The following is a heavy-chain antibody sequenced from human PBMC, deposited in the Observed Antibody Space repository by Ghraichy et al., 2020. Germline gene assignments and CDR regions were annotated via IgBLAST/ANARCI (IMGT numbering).Heavy chain of an antibody. Sequence: GGSLRLPCAASGFTFSSYSMNWVRQAPGKGLEWVSSISSSSSYIYYADSVKGRFTISRDNAKNSLYLQMNSLRAEDTAVYYCARELLRYFDWSNNWFDPWGQGTLVTVSS. CDR3: ARELLRYFDWSNNWFDP. CDR2: ISSSSSYI. J-gene: IGHJ5*02. V-gene: IGHV3-21*01. CDR1: GFTFSSYS. D-gene: IGHD3-9*01.